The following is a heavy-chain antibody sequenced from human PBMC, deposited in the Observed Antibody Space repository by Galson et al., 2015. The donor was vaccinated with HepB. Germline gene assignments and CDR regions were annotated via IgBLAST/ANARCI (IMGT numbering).Heavy chain of an antibody. CDR3: ITDFGIYGDYFIMGEGY. J-gene: IGHJ4*02. CDR1: GFTFNKAW. CDR2: IKSKIDGGTT. D-gene: IGHD4-17*01. Sequence: SLRLSCAASGFTFNKAWMSWVRQAPGKGLEWVGRIKSKIDGGTTDYAAPVKGRFTISRDDSKKTLYLQMNSLKTEDTAVYYCITDFGIYGDYFIMGEGYRGQGTLVTVSS. V-gene: IGHV3-15*01.